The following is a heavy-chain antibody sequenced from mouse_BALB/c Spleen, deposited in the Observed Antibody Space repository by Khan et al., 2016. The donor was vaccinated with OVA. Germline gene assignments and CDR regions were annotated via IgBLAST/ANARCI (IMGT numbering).Heavy chain of an antibody. J-gene: IGHJ4*01. Sequence: EVQLQESGPGLVKPSQSLSLTCTVTGYSITSNYAWNWIRQFPGNKLEWMGYISYSGSTNYNPSLKSRIYSTRDTAKNQYFLQLNSVTTEDTATYYCARGNYYGYALDYWGQGTSITVSS. CDR3: ARGNYYGYALDY. CDR2: ISYSGST. D-gene: IGHD1-1*01. CDR1: GYSITSNYA. V-gene: IGHV3-2*02.